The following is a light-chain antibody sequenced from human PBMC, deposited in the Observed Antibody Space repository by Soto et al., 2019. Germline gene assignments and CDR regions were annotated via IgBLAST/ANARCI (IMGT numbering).Light chain of an antibody. J-gene: IGLJ2*01. CDR3: NSYAGNNNVL. Sequence: QSALTHPPSASGSLGQSVTISCTGFSNNYVSWYRQHPGKAPKLMIYEVTKRPSGVPDRFSGSKSGDTASLTVSGLQAEDEADYYCNSYAGNNNVLFGGGTKLTVL. CDR2: EVT. CDR1: SNNY. V-gene: IGLV2-8*01.